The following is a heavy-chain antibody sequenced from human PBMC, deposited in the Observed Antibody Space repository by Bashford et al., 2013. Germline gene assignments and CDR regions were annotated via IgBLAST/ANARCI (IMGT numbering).Heavy chain of an antibody. D-gene: IGHD2-21*01. CDR1: GGSLISSDDC. V-gene: IGHV4-4*02. CDR3: ARGAYFKWDY. Sequence: SETLSLTCAVSGGSLISSDDCGVGSASPRKGLEWIGEIYHSGSTNYNPSLKSRVTFSVDKSKNQFSLELNSVTAADTAVYYCARGAYFKWDYWGQGTLVTVSS. CDR2: IYHSGST. J-gene: IGHJ4*02.